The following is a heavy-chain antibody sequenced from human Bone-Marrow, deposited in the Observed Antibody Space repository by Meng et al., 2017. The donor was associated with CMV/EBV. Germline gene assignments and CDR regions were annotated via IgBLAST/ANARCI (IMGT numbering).Heavy chain of an antibody. CDR3: ARRRVPYYFDY. V-gene: IGHV3-NL1*01. J-gene: IGHJ4*02. CDR1: GFTFSSYW. D-gene: IGHD5/OR15-5a*01. Sequence: GGSLRLSCAASGFTFSSYWMHWVRQAPGKGLVWVSIIYNAGRSTYYADSVRDRFTISRDNSKNTLYLQMNSLRAGDTAVYYCARRRVPYYFDYWGQGTLVTVSS. CDR2: IYNAGRST.